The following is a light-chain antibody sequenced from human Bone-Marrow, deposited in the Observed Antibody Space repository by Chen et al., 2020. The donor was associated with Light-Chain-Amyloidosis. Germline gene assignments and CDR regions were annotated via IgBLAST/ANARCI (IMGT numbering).Light chain of an antibody. CDR2: EDD. CDR3: QCYRGSSQGV. V-gene: IGLV6-57*01. J-gene: IGLJ3*02. Sequence: NFMLTQPHSVSESPGKTVIISCTRSSGSIATHYVQWYQQRPGSSPTTVIYEDDQRPSGVPDRFSGSIDRSSNSASITSSGLETEDEADYYCQCYRGSSQGVFGGGTKLTVL. CDR1: SGSIATHY.